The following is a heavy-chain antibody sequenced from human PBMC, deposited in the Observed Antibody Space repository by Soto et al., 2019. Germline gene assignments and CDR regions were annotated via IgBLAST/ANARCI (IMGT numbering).Heavy chain of an antibody. CDR3: AHSNMYRSGSAFFDY. CDR2: IYWDDDK. CDR1: GFSLSTSGVG. V-gene: IGHV2-5*02. D-gene: IGHD6-19*01. J-gene: IGHJ4*02. Sequence: QITLKESGPTLVKPTQTLTLTCTFSGFSLSTSGVGVGWIRQPPGKALEWLALIYWDDDKRYSPSLKSRLTITKDTSKNQVVLTITNMDTVDTATYYCAHSNMYRSGSAFFDYWGQGTLVTVSS.